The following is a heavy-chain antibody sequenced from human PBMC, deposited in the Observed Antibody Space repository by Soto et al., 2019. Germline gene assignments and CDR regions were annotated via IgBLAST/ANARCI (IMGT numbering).Heavy chain of an antibody. CDR3: ASPRAGSLGDALDI. CDR2: ISSGSTTT. J-gene: IGHJ3*02. Sequence: GGSLRLSCVASGFSFSSNSMNWVRQAPGKGLEWLSYISSGSTTTYFADSVKGRSTISRDNAKNSLYLQMSSLRAEDTAVYYCASPRAGSLGDALDIWGQGTMVTVSS. V-gene: IGHV3-48*01. D-gene: IGHD2-15*01. CDR1: GFSFSSNS.